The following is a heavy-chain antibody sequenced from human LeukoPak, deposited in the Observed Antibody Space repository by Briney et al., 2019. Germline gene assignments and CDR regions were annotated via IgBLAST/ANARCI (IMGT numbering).Heavy chain of an antibody. V-gene: IGHV5-51*01. D-gene: IGHD6-13*01. CDR2: IYPGDSDT. J-gene: IGHJ5*02. CDR3: ARGWAAAGKGYNWFDP. Sequence: GESLKISCKGSGYSSTSYWIGWVRQMPGKGLEWMGIIYPGDSDTRYSPSFQGQVTISADKSISTAYLQWSSLKASDTAMYYCARGWAAAGKGYNWFDPWGQGALVTVSS. CDR1: GYSSTSYW.